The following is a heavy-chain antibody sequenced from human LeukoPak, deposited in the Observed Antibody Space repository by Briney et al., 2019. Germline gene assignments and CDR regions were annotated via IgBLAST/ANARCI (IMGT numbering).Heavy chain of an antibody. J-gene: IGHJ6*02. V-gene: IGHV4-59*11. D-gene: IGHD6-13*01. CDR3: ARDRIAAAGTSSYYYGMDV. Sequence: SETLSLTCTVSGGSISSHYWSWIRQPPGKGLEWIGYIYYSGSTNYNPSLKRRVTISVDTSKNQFSLKLSSVTAADTAVYYCARDRIAAAGTSSYYYGMDVWGQGTTVTVSS. CDR1: GGSISSHY. CDR2: IYYSGST.